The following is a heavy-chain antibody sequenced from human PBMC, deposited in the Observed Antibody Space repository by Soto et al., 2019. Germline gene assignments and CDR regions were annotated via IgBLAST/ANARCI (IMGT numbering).Heavy chain of an antibody. CDR3: ARDRITGTVYYYYGMDV. D-gene: IGHD1-20*01. Sequence: SETLSLTCTVSGGSISSGDYYWSWIRQPPGKGLEWIGSIYHSGSTYYNPSLKSRVTISVDTSKNQFSLKLSSVTAADTAVYYCARDRITGTVYYYYGMDVWGQGTKVTVSS. J-gene: IGHJ6*02. CDR2: IYHSGST. V-gene: IGHV4-39*07. CDR1: GGSISSGDYY.